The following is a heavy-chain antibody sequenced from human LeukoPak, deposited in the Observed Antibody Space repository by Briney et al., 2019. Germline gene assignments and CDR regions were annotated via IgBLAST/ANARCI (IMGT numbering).Heavy chain of an antibody. Sequence: GASVKVSCKASGYTFTSYGISWVRQAPGQGLEWMGWISAYNGNANYAQKLQGRVTMTTDTSTSTAYMELRSLRSDDTAVYYCARKVGYGDYRAYYYGMDVWGQGTTVTVSS. J-gene: IGHJ6*02. D-gene: IGHD4-17*01. CDR2: ISAYNGNA. CDR3: ARKVGYGDYRAYYYGMDV. CDR1: GYTFTSYG. V-gene: IGHV1-18*01.